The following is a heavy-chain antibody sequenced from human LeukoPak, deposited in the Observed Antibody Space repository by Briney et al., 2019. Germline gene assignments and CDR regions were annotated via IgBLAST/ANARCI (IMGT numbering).Heavy chain of an antibody. V-gene: IGHV1-2*02. CDR2: ISPSSGDT. Sequence: ASVKVPCKASGYTFTAYYMHWLRQAPGQGLEWMGWISPSSGDTDYAQKFQGRVTMTRDTSIRTIYMEVTRLRSDDAAVYYCARWDGYSSSPDYWGQGTLVTVSS. CDR3: ARWDGYSSSPDY. D-gene: IGHD6-13*01. CDR1: GYTFTAYY. J-gene: IGHJ4*02.